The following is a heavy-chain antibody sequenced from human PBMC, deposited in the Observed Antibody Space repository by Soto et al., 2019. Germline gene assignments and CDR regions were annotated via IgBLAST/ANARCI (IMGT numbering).Heavy chain of an antibody. V-gene: IGHV3-48*03. CDR2: ISSSGETV. CDR3: AREGFYSMDV. CDR1: GFTFSSYE. J-gene: IGHJ6*02. Sequence: EVQLLQSGGGVVQPGGSLRLSCEVPGFTFSSYEMYWVRQAPGKGLEWVAYISSSGETVYYAGSVQGRFTISRDNAKKSLYLQMSSLGVEDTAIYYCAREGFYSMDVWGRGTTVNVSS. D-gene: IGHD2-21*01.